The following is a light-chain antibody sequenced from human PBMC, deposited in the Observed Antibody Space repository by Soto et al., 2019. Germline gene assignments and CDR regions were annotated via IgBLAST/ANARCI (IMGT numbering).Light chain of an antibody. CDR3: QQYGSSPPT. J-gene: IGKJ1*01. Sequence: EIALTQSPGTLSLSPGGRATLSCRASQSVTASFLAWYQHKPGQSPRLLIGAASSRATGIPDRFSGSGSGTDFTLTISRLEPEDCAVYFCQQYGSSPPTFGQGTKVDIK. CDR1: QSVTASF. V-gene: IGKV3-20*01. CDR2: AAS.